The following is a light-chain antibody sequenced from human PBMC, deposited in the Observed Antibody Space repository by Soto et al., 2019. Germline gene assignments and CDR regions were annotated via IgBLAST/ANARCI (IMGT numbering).Light chain of an antibody. J-gene: IGKJ5*01. V-gene: IGKV3-15*01. Sequence: VVTESPDTLSPSPGEKATLSCRASQSISTNLAWYQQKPGQAPRLLIFGASTRATGIPARFSGSGSGTEFTLTISSLQSEDFAVYYCQQYNNWPPITFGQGTRLEIK. CDR1: QSISTN. CDR3: QQYNNWPPIT. CDR2: GAS.